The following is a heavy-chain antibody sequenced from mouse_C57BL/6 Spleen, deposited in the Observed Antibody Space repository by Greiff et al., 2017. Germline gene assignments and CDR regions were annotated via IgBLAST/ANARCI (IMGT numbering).Heavy chain of an antibody. CDR3: ARSGYYGSSYYAMDY. CDR2: INPGSGGT. Sequence: VKLMESGAELVRPGTSVKVSCKASGYAFTNYLIEWVKQRPGQGLEWIGVINPGSGGTNYNEKFKGKATLTADKSSSTAYMQLSSLTSEDTAVYFCARSGYYGSSYYAMDYWGQGTSVTVSA. J-gene: IGHJ4*01. D-gene: IGHD1-1*01. V-gene: IGHV1-54*01. CDR1: GYAFTNYL.